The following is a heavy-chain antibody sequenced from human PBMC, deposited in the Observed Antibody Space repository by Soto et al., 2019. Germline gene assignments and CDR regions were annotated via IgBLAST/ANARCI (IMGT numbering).Heavy chain of an antibody. J-gene: IGHJ3*02. CDR1: GYSFTSYW. Sequence: PGESLKISCKGSGYSFTSYWIGWVRQMPGKGLEWMGIIYPGDSDTRYSPSFQGQVTISADKSISTAYLQWSSLKASDTAMYYCARLSRGRPIDFSAFDIWGQGTMVTVSS. D-gene: IGHD3-3*01. CDR3: ARLSRGRPIDFSAFDI. CDR2: IYPGDSDT. V-gene: IGHV5-51*01.